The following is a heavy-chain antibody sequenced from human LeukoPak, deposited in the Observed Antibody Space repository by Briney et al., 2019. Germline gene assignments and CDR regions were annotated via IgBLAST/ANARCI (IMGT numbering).Heavy chain of an antibody. Sequence: GASVKVSCKASGFTFTSSAMQWVRQARGQRLEWIGWIVVGSGNTNYAQKFQERVTITRDMSTSTAYTELSSLRSEDTAVYYCAASLMVRGASTGFDYWGQGTLVTVSS. J-gene: IGHJ4*02. CDR2: IVVGSGNT. CDR1: GFTFTSSA. D-gene: IGHD3-10*01. V-gene: IGHV1-58*02. CDR3: AASLMVRGASTGFDY.